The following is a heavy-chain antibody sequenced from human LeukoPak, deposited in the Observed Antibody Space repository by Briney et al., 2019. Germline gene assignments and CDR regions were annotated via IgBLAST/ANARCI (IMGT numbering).Heavy chain of an antibody. V-gene: IGHV3-43D*03. CDR2: ISWDGGST. CDR1: GFTFDDYA. Sequence: AGGSLRLSCAASGFTFDDYAMHWVRQAPGKGLEWVSLISWDGGSTYYADSVKGRFTISRDNSKNSLYLQMNSLRAEDTALYYCAKEIYPTQDYYDSSGYYYDYWGQGTLVTVSS. D-gene: IGHD3-22*01. CDR3: AKEIYPTQDYYDSSGYYYDY. J-gene: IGHJ4*02.